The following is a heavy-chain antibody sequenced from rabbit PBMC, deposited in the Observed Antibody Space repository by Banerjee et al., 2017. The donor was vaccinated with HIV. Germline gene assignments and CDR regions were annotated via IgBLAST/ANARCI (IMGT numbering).Heavy chain of an antibody. Sequence: QLTETGGGLVQPGGSLTLSCKASGIDFTNYYISWVRQAPGKGLEWIGIIYAAKGSTDYANWVNGRFSISRENAQNTVFLQMTSLTAADTATYFCARDGTGGSYFALWGPGTLVTVS. V-gene: IGHV1S7*01. D-gene: IGHD8-1*01. CDR1: GIDFTNYY. J-gene: IGHJ4*01. CDR2: IYAAKGST. CDR3: ARDGTGGSYFAL.